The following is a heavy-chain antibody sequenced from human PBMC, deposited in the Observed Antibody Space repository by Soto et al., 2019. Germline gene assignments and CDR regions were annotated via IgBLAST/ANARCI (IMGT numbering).Heavy chain of an antibody. V-gene: IGHV3-23*01. J-gene: IGHJ5*02. D-gene: IGHD6-13*01. CDR3: AKRGDSTSWYWFDP. CDR2: ISASGTST. CDR1: GITFSSNA. Sequence: EVQLLESGGGLVQPGGSLRLSCAASGITFSSNAMSWVRQAPGKGREWVSSISASGTSTYYADSVKGRFTISRDISKNTLYLQMNSLRADDTAVYYCAKRGDSTSWYWFDPWGQGTLVTVSS.